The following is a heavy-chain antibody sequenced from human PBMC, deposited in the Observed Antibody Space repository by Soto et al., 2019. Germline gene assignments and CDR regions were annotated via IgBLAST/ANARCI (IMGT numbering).Heavy chain of an antibody. V-gene: IGHV3-23*01. CDR2: ISGSGGST. J-gene: IGHJ4*02. Sequence: EVQLLESGGGLVQPGGSLRLSCAASGFTFSSYAMSWVRQAPGKGLEWVSAISGSGGSTYYADSVKGRFTISRDNSKTTLYLQMNSLSAEDTAVYYCAKRAAQLWNFDYWGQGTLVTVSS. CDR1: GFTFSSYA. D-gene: IGHD2-21*01. CDR3: AKRAAQLWNFDY.